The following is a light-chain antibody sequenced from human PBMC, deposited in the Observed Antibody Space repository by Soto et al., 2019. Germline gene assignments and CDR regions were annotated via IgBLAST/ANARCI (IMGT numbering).Light chain of an antibody. CDR1: SSDVGAYNY. CDR3: SSYTSSSTYV. Sequence: QSALTQSASVSGSPGQSITISCTGTSSDVGAYNYVSWYQQHPGKAPKLMIYEVSNRPSGVSSRFSGSKSGNTASLTISGLQAEDEADYHCSSYTSSSTYVFGTGTKLTVL. CDR2: EVS. V-gene: IGLV2-14*01. J-gene: IGLJ1*01.